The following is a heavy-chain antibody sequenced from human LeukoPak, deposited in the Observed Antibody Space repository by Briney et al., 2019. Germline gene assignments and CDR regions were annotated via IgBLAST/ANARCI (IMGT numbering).Heavy chain of an antibody. J-gene: IGHJ4*02. Sequence: SETLSLTCAVSGGSISSPKWWNWVRQPPGKGLEWIGEIYHSGSTYHNPSLKSRVTISVDKSKNQLSLKMSSVTAADTAVYFCASRPLASAGPLDYWGQGTQVTVSS. D-gene: IGHD6-13*01. CDR3: ASRPLASAGPLDY. CDR2: IYHSGST. V-gene: IGHV4-4*02. CDR1: GGSISSPKW.